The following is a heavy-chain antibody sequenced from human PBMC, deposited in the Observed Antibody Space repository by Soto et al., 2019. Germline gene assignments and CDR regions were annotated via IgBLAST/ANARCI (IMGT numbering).Heavy chain of an antibody. D-gene: IGHD2-8*01. V-gene: IGHV4-59*08. J-gene: IGHJ4*02. CDR1: GGSISSYY. CDR3: ARAGVHDGFDY. CDR2: IDYSGST. Sequence: SETLSLTCTVSGGSISSYYWTWIRQPPGKGLEWIGYIDYSGSTNYNPSLRSRVTISVDTSRNQFSLKLSSVTAADTALYYCARAGVHDGFDYWGQGTLVTVSS.